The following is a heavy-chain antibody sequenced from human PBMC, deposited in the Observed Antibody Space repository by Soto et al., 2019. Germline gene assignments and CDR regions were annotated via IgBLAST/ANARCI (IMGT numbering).Heavy chain of an antibody. Sequence: GGSLRLSCAASGFTFTRYSMNWVRQAPGKGLEWVSSISSTTNYIYYGDSMKGRFTISRDNAKNSLYLEMNSLRAEDTAVYYCARESEDLTSNFDYWGQGXLVTVSS. CDR2: ISSTTNYI. J-gene: IGHJ4*02. V-gene: IGHV3-21*06. CDR3: ARESEDLTSNFDY. CDR1: GFTFTRYS.